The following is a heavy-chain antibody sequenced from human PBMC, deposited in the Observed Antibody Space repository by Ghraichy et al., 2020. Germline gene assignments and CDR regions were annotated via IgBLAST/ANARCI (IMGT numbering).Heavy chain of an antibody. V-gene: IGHV4-59*01. D-gene: IGHD2-15*01. CDR2: IYYSGST. CDR3: ARDRVVVAAKGGLLGHDAFDI. J-gene: IGHJ3*02. CDR1: GGSISSYY. Sequence: SETLSLTCTVSGGSISSYYWSWIRQSPGKGLEWIGYIYYSGSTNYNPSLKSRVTISVDTSKNQFSLKLSSVTAADTAVYYCARDRVVVAAKGGLLGHDAFDIWGQGTMVTVSS.